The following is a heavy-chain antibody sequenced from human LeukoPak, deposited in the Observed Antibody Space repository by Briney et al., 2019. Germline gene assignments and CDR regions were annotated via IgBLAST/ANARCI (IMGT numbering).Heavy chain of an antibody. CDR2: IYTSGST. CDR1: GGSLSSGSYY. D-gene: IGHD6-19*01. V-gene: IGHV4-61*02. CDR3: AREETSGAVAGTSYYYYYMDV. Sequence: SETLSLTCTVSGGSLSSGSYYWSWLRQPAGTGLEWIGRIYTSGSTNYNPSLKSRVTISVDTSKNQFSLKLSSVTAADTAVYYCAREETSGAVAGTSYYYYYMDVWGKGTTVTISS. J-gene: IGHJ6*03.